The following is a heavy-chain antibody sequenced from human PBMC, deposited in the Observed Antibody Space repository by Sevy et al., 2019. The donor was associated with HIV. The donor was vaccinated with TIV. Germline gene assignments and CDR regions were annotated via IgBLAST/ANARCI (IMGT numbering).Heavy chain of an antibody. J-gene: IGHJ6*02. CDR1: GYTFTSYG. Sequence: ASVKVSCKASGYTFTSYGISWVRQAPGQGLEWVGGISAYNGNTNYAQKVQGRVTMTTDTFTSTAYMELRSLRSDDTAVYYCARAYYYYGMDVWGQGTTVTVSS. CDR2: ISAYNGNT. CDR3: ARAYYYYGMDV. V-gene: IGHV1-18*04.